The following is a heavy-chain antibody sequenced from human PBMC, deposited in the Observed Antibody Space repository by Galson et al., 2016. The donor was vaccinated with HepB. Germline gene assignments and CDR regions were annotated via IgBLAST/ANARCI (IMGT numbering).Heavy chain of an antibody. CDR2: INHSGST. D-gene: IGHD3-10*01. CDR1: GGSFSGYY. J-gene: IGHJ4*02. Sequence: SETLSLTCAVSGGSFSGYYWSWIRQSPGKGLEWIGEINHSGSTNYNPSLKRRVTISVDTSKNQFSLKLNSVTAADTAVYYCAIDRNYYGSEVMAYWGQGTLVTVSS. CDR3: AIDRNYYGSEVMAY. V-gene: IGHV4-34*01.